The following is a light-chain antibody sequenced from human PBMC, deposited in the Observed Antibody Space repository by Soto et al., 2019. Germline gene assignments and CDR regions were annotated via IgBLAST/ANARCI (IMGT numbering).Light chain of an antibody. J-gene: IGKJ1*01. Sequence: DIQMTQSPSSLSASVGDRVTITCRASQSISSYLNWYQQKPGKAPKLLIYAASSLQSGVPSRFSGSGSGTEFTLTISSLQPEDFATYYCQQSYNTPRTFGHRTKVEIK. V-gene: IGKV1-39*01. CDR3: QQSYNTPRT. CDR1: QSISSY. CDR2: AAS.